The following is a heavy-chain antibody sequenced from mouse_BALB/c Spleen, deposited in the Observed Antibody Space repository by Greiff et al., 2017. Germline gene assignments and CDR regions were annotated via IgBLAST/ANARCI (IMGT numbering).Heavy chain of an antibody. CDR1: GYTFTSYV. CDR3: ARSYYGNYEGYAMDY. Sequence: VQLKESGPELVKPGASVKMSCKASGYTFTSYVMHWVKQKPGQGLEWIGYINPYNDGTKYNEKFKGKATLTSDKSSSTAYMELSSLTSEDSAVYYCARSYYGNYEGYAMDYWGQGTSVTVSS. V-gene: IGHV1-14*01. J-gene: IGHJ4*01. D-gene: IGHD2-10*01. CDR2: INPYNDGT.